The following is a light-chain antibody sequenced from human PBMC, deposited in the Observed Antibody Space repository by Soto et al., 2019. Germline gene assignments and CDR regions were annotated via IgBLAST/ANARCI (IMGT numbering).Light chain of an antibody. CDR3: QQYHNWPLT. J-gene: IGKJ4*01. CDR2: DAS. CDR1: QSISGH. Sequence: EIVLTQSPATLPVSPGERATLSCRASQSISGHLDWYQQKPGQAPRLLIYDASTRATGIPARFSGSGSGTEFTLTISNLQSEDFAFYYCQQYHNWPLTFGGGTKVEIK. V-gene: IGKV3-15*01.